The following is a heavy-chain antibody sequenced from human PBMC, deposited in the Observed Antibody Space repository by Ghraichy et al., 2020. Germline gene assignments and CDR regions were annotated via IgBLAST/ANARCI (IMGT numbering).Heavy chain of an antibody. CDR2: IYSDGSGT. J-gene: IGHJ6*03. CDR3: VRGRQEGLDYFYHMGV. V-gene: IGHV3-74*01. CDR1: GFTFSAHW. Sequence: GGSLRLSCAASGFTFSAHWMHWVRQAPGKGLVWVSRIYSDGSGTYYAESVRGRFAISRDNAKNTLYLQMNSLRAEDTAVYYCVRGRQEGLDYFYHMGVWGKGTTVTVSS.